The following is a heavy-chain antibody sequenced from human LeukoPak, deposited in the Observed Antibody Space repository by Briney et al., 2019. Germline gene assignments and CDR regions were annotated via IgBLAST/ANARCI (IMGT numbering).Heavy chain of an antibody. CDR1: GGSISSYY. CDR3: AGYARSGYWAYHYYYMDV. J-gene: IGHJ6*03. Sequence: SETLSLTCTVSGGSISSYYWSWIRQPAGKGLEWIGRIYTSGSTNYNPSLKSRVTMSVDTSKNQFSLKLSSVTAADTAVYYCAGYARSGYWAYHYYYMDVWGKGTTVTVSS. V-gene: IGHV4-4*07. D-gene: IGHD3-3*01. CDR2: IYTSGST.